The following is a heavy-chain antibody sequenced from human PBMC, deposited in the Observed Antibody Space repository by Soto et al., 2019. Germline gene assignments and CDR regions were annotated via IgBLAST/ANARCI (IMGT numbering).Heavy chain of an antibody. D-gene: IGHD6-19*01. V-gene: IGHV3-74*01. Sequence: GGSLRLSCAASGFTFSSYWMHWVRQAPGKGLVWVSRINSDGSSTSYADSVKGRFTISRDNAKNTLYLQMNSLRAEDTAVYYCARGGGSGFEKYFQHWGQGTLVTVSS. J-gene: IGHJ1*01. CDR1: GFTFSSYW. CDR3: ARGGGSGFEKYFQH. CDR2: INSDGSST.